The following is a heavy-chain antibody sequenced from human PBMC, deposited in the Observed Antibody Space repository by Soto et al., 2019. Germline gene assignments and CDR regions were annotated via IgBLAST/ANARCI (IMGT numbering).Heavy chain of an antibody. CDR1: GFTFDDYA. Sequence: ESRGGLVQPGRSLRLSCAASGFTFDDYAMHWVRQVPGKGLEWVSGINWNSGSIGYGDSVKGRFAISRDNAKNSLHLQMNSLSAEDTAFYYCVKDESINWYSGHFRHWGQGTLVTVSS. CDR3: VKDESINWYSGHFRH. D-gene: IGHD6-13*01. CDR2: INWNSGSI. V-gene: IGHV3-9*01. J-gene: IGHJ1*01.